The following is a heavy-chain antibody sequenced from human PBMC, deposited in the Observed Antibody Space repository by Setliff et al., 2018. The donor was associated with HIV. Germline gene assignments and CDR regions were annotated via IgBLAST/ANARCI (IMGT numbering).Heavy chain of an antibody. J-gene: IGHJ4*02. CDR1: GYAFASYY. Sequence: ASVKVSCKASGYAFASYYLHWVRQAPGQGLEWIGWINPNSGDTNYAQKFQGRVTVTWDTSTSTVYMELTTLKSEDTAFYYCARAPYRSGWYGVDYWGQGTLVTVSS. D-gene: IGHD6-19*01. CDR2: INPNSGDT. CDR3: ARAPYRSGWYGVDY. V-gene: IGHV1-2*02.